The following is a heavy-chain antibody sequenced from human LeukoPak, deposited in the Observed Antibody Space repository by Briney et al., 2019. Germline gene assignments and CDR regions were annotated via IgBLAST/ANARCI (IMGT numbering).Heavy chain of an antibody. CDR2: INPSSGDI. V-gene: IGHV3-21*05. Sequence: GGSLRLSCAASGFTLSGFSMNWVRQAPGKGLEWVSYINPSSGDIFHADSVKGRFTMSRDNAKNSLYLQMNSLRDEDTAVYYCARAAYSSGPDYWGQGILVTVSS. J-gene: IGHJ4*02. CDR3: ARAAYSSGPDY. CDR1: GFTLSGFS. D-gene: IGHD6-25*01.